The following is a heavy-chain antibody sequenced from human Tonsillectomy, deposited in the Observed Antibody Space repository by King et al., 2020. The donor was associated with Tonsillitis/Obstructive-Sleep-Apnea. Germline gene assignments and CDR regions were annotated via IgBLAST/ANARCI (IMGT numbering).Heavy chain of an antibody. Sequence: QLQESGPGLVKPSETLSLTCTVSGGPISSSSYYWGWISQPPGRGLEWIGSIYYSGSTYYNPSLKSRVTISVDTSKNQFSLKLSSVTAADTAVYYCTRGVGRSRTGCQQWIWGKGTTVTVSS. J-gene: IGHJ6*03. CDR2: IYYSGST. CDR3: TRGVGRSRTGCQQWI. D-gene: IGHD1-14*01. CDR1: GGPISSSSYY. V-gene: IGHV4-39*01.